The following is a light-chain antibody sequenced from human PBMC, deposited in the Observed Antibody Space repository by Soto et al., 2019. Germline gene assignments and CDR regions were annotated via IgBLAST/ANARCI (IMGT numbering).Light chain of an antibody. V-gene: IGLV2-14*01. CDR3: SSYTTRSTVV. CDR1: SSDVGGSNY. Sequence: QSALTQPASVSGSPGQSITISCTGTSSDVGGSNYVSWYQQHPGKAPKPIIYEVTNRPSGISNRFSGSRSGDTASLTISGLQAEDEADYYCSSYTTRSTVVFGGGTKLTVL. J-gene: IGLJ2*01. CDR2: EVT.